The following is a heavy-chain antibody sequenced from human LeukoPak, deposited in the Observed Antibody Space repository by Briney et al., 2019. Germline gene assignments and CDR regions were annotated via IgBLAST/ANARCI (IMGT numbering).Heavy chain of an antibody. D-gene: IGHD6-13*01. Sequence: ASVEVSCKASGYTFTGYYMHWVRQAPGQGLEWMGWINPNSGGTNYAQKFQGRVTMTRDTSISTAYMELSRLRSDDTAVYYCARACRGSFRFDYWGQEPLVTVPS. V-gene: IGHV1-2*02. CDR2: INPNSGGT. CDR3: ARACRGSFRFDY. CDR1: GYTFTGYY. J-gene: IGHJ4*02.